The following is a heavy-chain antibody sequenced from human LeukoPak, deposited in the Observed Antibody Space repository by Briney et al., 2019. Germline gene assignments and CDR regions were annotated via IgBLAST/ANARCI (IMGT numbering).Heavy chain of an antibody. CDR1: GGSFSGYY. Sequence: SETLSLTCAVYGGSFSGYYWSWIRQPPGKGLEWIGEINHSGSTNYNPSLKSRVTISVDTSKNQFSLKLSSVTAADTAVYYCARARGGGSFKNYYYYMDVGGKGTTVTVSS. CDR2: INHSGST. CDR3: ARARGGGSFKNYYYYMDV. D-gene: IGHD2-15*01. V-gene: IGHV4-34*01. J-gene: IGHJ6*03.